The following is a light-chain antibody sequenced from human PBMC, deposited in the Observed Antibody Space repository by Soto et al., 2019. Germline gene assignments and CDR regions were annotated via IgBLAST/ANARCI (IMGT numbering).Light chain of an antibody. Sequence: DIQMTQSPSSLSASVGDRVTLTCRASQSISSWWAWYQQKPGKAPKLLIYKASSLESGVPSRFSGSGSGTEFTLTISSLQPDDFAPYYCQQYNSYPWTFGQGTKVDI. CDR1: QSISSW. CDR3: QQYNSYPWT. J-gene: IGKJ1*01. CDR2: KAS. V-gene: IGKV1-5*03.